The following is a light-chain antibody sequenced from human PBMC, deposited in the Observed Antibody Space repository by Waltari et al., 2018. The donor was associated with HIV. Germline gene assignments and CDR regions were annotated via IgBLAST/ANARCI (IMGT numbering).Light chain of an antibody. CDR3: AAWDDSLSGFYV. CDR1: NFNIGSNY. CDR2: RNE. J-gene: IGLJ1*01. Sequence: QSVLTQPPSASGTPGQRVTISCSGSNFNIGSNYVYWYQHVPGAAPKLLIYRNEQRPSGVPDLFAGSKSGTSASLAISGLRSEDEADYYCAAWDDSLSGFYVLGTWTKVTVL. V-gene: IGLV1-47*01.